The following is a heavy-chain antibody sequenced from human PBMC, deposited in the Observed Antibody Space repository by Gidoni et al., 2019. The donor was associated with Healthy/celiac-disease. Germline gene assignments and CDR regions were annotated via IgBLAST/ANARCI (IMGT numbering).Heavy chain of an antibody. D-gene: IGHD5-12*01. Sequence: EVQLVESGGGLVQPGGSLRLSCAASGFTFRSYWMSWVRQAPGKGLEWVANIKQDGSEKYYVDSVKGRFTISRDNAKNSLYLQMNSLRAEDTAVYYCARDSGYDYWVWIDIWGQGTMVTVSS. CDR1: GFTFRSYW. J-gene: IGHJ3*02. CDR3: ARDSGYDYWVWIDI. V-gene: IGHV3-7*04. CDR2: IKQDGSEK.